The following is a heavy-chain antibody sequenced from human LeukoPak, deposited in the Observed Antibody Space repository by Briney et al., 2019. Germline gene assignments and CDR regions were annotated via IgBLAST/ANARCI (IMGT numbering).Heavy chain of an antibody. Sequence: GGSLRLSCAASGFTVSSNYMSWVRQAPGTGLECVSVIDNGGSTNYADSVKGRFTISRDNSKNTLYLQMNRLRAEDTAVYFCAGASQWLAFDYWGQGTLVTVSS. CDR2: IDNGGST. J-gene: IGHJ4*02. D-gene: IGHD6-19*01. V-gene: IGHV3-66*01. CDR3: AGASQWLAFDY. CDR1: GFTVSSNY.